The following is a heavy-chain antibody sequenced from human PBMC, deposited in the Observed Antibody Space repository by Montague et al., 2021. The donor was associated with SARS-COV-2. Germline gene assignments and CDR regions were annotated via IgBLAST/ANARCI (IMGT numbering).Heavy chain of an antibody. V-gene: IGHV4-59*04. CDR1: GGSLSNNY. CDR2: VYDSGNM. CDR3: ARNMYY. D-gene: IGHD2/OR15-2a*01. Sequence: SETLSLTCAVYGGSLSNNYWSWIRQSPGKGLEWIGYVYDSGNMNYNPSLRSRVSISADTSKSQFSLWLTSVTAADSAIYYCARNMYYCGQVVLVTV. J-gene: IGHJ4*02.